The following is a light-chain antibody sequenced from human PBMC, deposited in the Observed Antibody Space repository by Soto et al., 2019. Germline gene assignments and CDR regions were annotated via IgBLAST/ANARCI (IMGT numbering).Light chain of an antibody. V-gene: IGKV3-20*01. CDR1: QSVNSNY. Sequence: EIVLTQSPDTLSLSPGETATLSCRASQSVNSNYLAWYQQKPGQAPSLLIYGTSNRATGIPDRFSGSGSGTDFTLTISRLEPEDFAVLYCQQYDNSITFGQGTRLEI. CDR3: QQYDNSIT. CDR2: GTS. J-gene: IGKJ5*01.